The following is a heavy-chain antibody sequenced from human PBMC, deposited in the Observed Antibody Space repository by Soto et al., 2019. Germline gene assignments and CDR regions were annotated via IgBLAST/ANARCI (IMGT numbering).Heavy chain of an antibody. V-gene: IGHV4-31*03. CDR2: IYYSGST. CDR1: GGSISSGVYY. CDR3: ARGRQLVSFDY. Sequence: PSETLSLTCTVSGGSISSGVYYWSWIRQHPGKGLEWIGYIYYSGSTYYNPSLKSRVTISVDTSKNQFSLKLSSVTAADTAVYYCARGRQLVSFDYWGQGTLVTVS. D-gene: IGHD6-13*01. J-gene: IGHJ4*02.